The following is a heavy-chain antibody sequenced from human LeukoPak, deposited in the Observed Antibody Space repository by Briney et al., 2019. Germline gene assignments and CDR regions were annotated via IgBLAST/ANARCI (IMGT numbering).Heavy chain of an antibody. V-gene: IGHV3-7*01. Sequence: GGSLRLPCAASGFTFSGYWMSWVRQAPGKGLEWVANIKQDGSEKYYVDSVKGRFTISRDNAKNSLYLQMNSLRAEDTAVYYSARRAFQQQLAFDYWGQGTLVTVSS. CDR2: IKQDGSEK. D-gene: IGHD6-13*01. CDR3: ARRAFQQQLAFDY. CDR1: GFTFSGYW. J-gene: IGHJ4*02.